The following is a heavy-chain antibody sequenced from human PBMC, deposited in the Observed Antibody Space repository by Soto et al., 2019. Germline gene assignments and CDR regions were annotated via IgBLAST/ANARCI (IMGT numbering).Heavy chain of an antibody. CDR1: GYTFTSYG. D-gene: IGHD2-8*01. CDR2: ISAYNGNT. CDR3: ARLIGNSWLDS. Sequence: ASVKVSCKASGYTFTSYGISWVRQAPGQGLEWMGWISAYNGNTNYAQKLQGRITISPDTSNNQLSLQLNSVTPDDTAVYYCARLIGNSWLDSWGKGTLVPVSS. J-gene: IGHJ5*01. V-gene: IGHV1-18*01.